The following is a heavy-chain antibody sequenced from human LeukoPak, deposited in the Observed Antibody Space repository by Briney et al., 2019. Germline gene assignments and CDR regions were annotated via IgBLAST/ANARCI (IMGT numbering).Heavy chain of an antibody. CDR2: IIPIFGTA. D-gene: IGHD6-13*01. CDR3: AKGVGVDSSSWAADDY. V-gene: IGHV1-69*13. CDR1: GGTFSSYA. J-gene: IGHJ4*02. Sequence: ASVKVSCKASGGTFSSYAISWVRQAPGQGLEWMGGIIPIFGTANYAQKFQGRVTITADESTSTAYMELSSLRSEDTAVYYCAKGVGVDSSSWAADDYWGQGTLVTVSS.